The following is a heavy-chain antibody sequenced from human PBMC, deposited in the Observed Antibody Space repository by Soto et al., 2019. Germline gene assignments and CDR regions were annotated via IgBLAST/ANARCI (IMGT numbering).Heavy chain of an antibody. V-gene: IGHV3-23*01. CDR2: ISGSGGGA. J-gene: IGHJ3*02. CDR3: TASSGWYNAFDI. CDR1: GFTFSNYA. Sequence: GGSLRLSCAVSGFTFSNYAMSWVRQAPGKGLEWVSTISGSGGGAYYADSVKGRFTISRDNSKNTLYLQMNSLRAEDTAVYYCTASSGWYNAFDIWGQGTMVTVSS. D-gene: IGHD6-19*01.